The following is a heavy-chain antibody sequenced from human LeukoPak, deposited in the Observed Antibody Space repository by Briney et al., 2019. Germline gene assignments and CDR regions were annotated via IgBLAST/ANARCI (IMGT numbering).Heavy chain of an antibody. D-gene: IGHD2-2*01. V-gene: IGHV3-23*01. J-gene: IGHJ4*02. CDR2: ISGSGGST. Sequence: GGSLRLSCAASGFTFSSSAMSWVRPAPGTGPEWVSAISGSGGSTYYADSVKGRFTISRDNSKNTLYLQMNSLRAEDTAVYYCAKGWYSASCYDYWGQGTLVTVSS. CDR3: AKGWYSASCYDY. CDR1: GFTFSSSA.